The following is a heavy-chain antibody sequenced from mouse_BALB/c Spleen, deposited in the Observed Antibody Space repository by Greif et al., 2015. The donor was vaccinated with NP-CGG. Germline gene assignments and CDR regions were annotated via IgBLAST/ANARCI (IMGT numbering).Heavy chain of an antibody. J-gene: IGHJ3*01. CDR1: GFNIKDTY. D-gene: IGHD2-1*01. V-gene: IGHV14-3*02. CDR3: ARPFYGNYVWFAY. Sequence: DVQLQESGAELVKPGASVKLSCTASGFNIKDTYMHWVKQRPEQGLEWIGRIDPANGNTKYDPKFQGKATITADTSSNTAYLQLSSLTSEDTAVYYCARPFYGNYVWFAYWGQGTLVTVSA. CDR2: IDPANGNT.